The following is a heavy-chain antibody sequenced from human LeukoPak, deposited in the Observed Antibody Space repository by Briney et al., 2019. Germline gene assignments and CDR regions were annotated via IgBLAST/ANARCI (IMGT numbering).Heavy chain of an antibody. CDR2: IYYSGST. CDR1: GGSISSYC. Sequence: SETLSLTCTVSGGSISSYCWSWIRQPPGKGLEWIGYIYYSGSTDYNPSLKSRVTISVDTSKNQFSLRLSSVTAADTAVYYCARRSNLGVGATGGWFDPWGQGTLVTVSS. V-gene: IGHV4-59*08. D-gene: IGHD1-26*01. J-gene: IGHJ5*02. CDR3: ARRSNLGVGATGGWFDP.